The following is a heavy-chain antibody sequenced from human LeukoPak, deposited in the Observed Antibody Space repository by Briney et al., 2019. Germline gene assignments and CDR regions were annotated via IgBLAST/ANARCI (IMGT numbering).Heavy chain of an antibody. J-gene: IGHJ4*02. CDR1: GYTFTGYY. Sequence: ASVKVSCKASGYTFTGYYMHWVLQAPGQGLEWMGWINPNSGCTSYAQKFQGRVTITRDTSLSPAYMELSRLRSDDTAVYYCARDRGYSSSWYHFDYWGQGTLVTVSS. CDR2: INPNSGCT. CDR3: ARDRGYSSSWYHFDY. V-gene: IGHV1-2*02. D-gene: IGHD6-13*01.